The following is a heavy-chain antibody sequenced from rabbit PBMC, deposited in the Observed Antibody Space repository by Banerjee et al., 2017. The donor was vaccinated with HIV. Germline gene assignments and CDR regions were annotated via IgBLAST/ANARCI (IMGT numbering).Heavy chain of an antibody. Sequence: QSLEESGGDLVKPGASLTLTCTASGFSFSSGYYMCWVRQAPGKGLEWIACIDGSSDYTWYASWAKGRFTISKTSSTTVTLQMTSLTAADTATYFCGRGLTLADLWGPGTLVTVS. D-gene: IGHD4-2*01. CDR2: IDGSSDYT. CDR3: GRGLTLADL. CDR1: GFSFSSGYY. V-gene: IGHV1S40*01. J-gene: IGHJ4*01.